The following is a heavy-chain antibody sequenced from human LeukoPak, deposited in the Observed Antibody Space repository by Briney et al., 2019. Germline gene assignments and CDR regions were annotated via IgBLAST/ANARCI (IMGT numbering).Heavy chain of an antibody. CDR1: GFTFSSNA. Sequence: PGGSLRLSCAASGFTFSSNAMSWVRQAPGKGLEWVSAIRGSGGGTYYADSVKGRFTISRDNYKNTLYLQMNSLRAEDTAVYYCAKVRSDYYDILTGNYNPLFDYWGQGTLVTVSS. CDR2: IRGSGGGT. V-gene: IGHV3-23*01. CDR3: AKVRSDYYDILTGNYNPLFDY. D-gene: IGHD3-9*01. J-gene: IGHJ4*02.